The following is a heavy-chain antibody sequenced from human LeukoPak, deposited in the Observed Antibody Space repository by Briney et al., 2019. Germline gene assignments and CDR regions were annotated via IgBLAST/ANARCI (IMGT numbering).Heavy chain of an antibody. CDR2: MNPNSGGT. Sequence: ASVKVSCKASGYTFTGYCIHWERHGPGQGLGGMGWMNPNSGGTNYAQKFQARVTMTRATSISTAYMALSRLRSDATAVYYCARAGLTTGTTGTYYYYMDVWGKGTTVTVSS. CDR1: GYTFTGYC. CDR3: ARAGLTTGTTGTYYYYMDV. J-gene: IGHJ6*03. V-gene: IGHV1-2*02. D-gene: IGHD1-1*01.